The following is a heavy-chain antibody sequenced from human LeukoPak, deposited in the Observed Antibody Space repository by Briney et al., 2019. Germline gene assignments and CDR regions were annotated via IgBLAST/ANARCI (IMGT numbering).Heavy chain of an antibody. J-gene: IGHJ6*02. Sequence: GGSPRLSCAASGFTFSSYAINWVRQAPGKGLEWVSYISSSSSTIYNEDSVKGRFTISRDNAKNSLYLQMNSLRAEDTAVYYCARGGNSISFGMDVWAQGTTVTVSS. CDR1: GFTFSSYA. CDR3: ARGGNSISFGMDV. CDR2: ISSSSSTI. V-gene: IGHV3-48*04. D-gene: IGHD4-23*01.